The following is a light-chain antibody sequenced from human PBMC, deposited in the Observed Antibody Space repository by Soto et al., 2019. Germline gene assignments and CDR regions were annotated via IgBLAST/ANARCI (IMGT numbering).Light chain of an antibody. J-gene: IGLJ2*01. V-gene: IGLV1-40*01. CDR3: QSYDTSLSASI. CDR2: ANN. CDR1: SSNIGAGYD. Sequence: QSALTQPPSVSGAPGQRVTISCAGNSSNIGAGYDVHWYQNLPGSAPKLLIYANNNRPSGVPDRFSGSKSGASASLAITGLQAEDEADYYCQSYDTSLSASIFGGGTQLTVL.